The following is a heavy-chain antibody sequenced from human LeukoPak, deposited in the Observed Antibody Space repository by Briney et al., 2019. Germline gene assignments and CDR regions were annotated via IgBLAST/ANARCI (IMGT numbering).Heavy chain of an antibody. V-gene: IGHV4-61*08. D-gene: IGHD5-24*01. Sequence: SQTLSLTCAVSGGSISSGGYSWSWIRQPPGKGLEWIGYIYYSGSTNYNPSLKSRVTISVDTSKNQFSLKLSSVTAADTAVYYCARDRWDGYNSWYFDLWGRGTLVTVSS. CDR3: ARDRWDGYNSWYFDL. CDR1: GGSISSGGYS. J-gene: IGHJ2*01. CDR2: IYYSGST.